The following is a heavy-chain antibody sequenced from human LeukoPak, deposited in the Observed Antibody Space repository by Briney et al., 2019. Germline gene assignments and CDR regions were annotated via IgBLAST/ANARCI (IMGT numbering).Heavy chain of an antibody. V-gene: IGHV3-30-3*01. D-gene: IGHD4-17*01. Sequence: PGTSLRLSCATSGFIFASYAIQWVRQAPGKGLEWVAVISYDGDNKYYADSVKGRFTISRDNSKNTLYLQMNSLRAEDTAVYYCARPQVNDYGDCGIWGQGTMVAVSS. CDR2: ISYDGDNK. J-gene: IGHJ3*02. CDR1: GFIFASYA. CDR3: ARPQVNDYGDCGI.